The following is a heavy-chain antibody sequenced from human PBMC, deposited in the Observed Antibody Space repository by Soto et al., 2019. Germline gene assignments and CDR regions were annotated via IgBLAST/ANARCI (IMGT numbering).Heavy chain of an antibody. V-gene: IGHV4-59*01. J-gene: IGHJ4*02. CDR3: AGLYSSSPLFNY. Sequence: LSLTCTVSGGSISSYYWSWIRQPPGKGLEWIGFIYYSGNTNYNPSLKSRVTMSVDTSKNQFSLKLSSVTAADTAVYYCAGLYSSSPLFNYWGQGTLVTVSS. D-gene: IGHD6-6*01. CDR2: IYYSGNT. CDR1: GGSISSYY.